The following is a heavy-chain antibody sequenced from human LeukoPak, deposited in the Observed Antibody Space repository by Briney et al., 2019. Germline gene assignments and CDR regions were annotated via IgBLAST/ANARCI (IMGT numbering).Heavy chain of an antibody. V-gene: IGHV1-24*01. D-gene: IGHD7-27*01. CDR3: ATYPGDRERYHYYGMDV. Sequence: ASVKVSCKVSGYTLTELSMHWVRQAPGKGLEWMGGFDPEDGETIYAQKFQGRVTMTEDTSTDTAYMELSSLRSEDTAVYYCATYPGDRERYHYYGMDVWGQGTTVTVSS. J-gene: IGHJ6*02. CDR1: GYTLTELS. CDR2: FDPEDGET.